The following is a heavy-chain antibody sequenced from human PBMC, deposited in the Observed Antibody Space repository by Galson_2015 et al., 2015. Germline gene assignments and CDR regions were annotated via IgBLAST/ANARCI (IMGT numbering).Heavy chain of an antibody. Sequence: SETLSLTCAVYGGSFSGYYWSWIRQPPGKGLGWIGHIYYSGGPNYNPSLNSRVTISVDTSKNQFSLKLTSVTAADTAVYYCARDRRDRIFDYWGQGTLVTVSS. J-gene: IGHJ4*02. CDR3: ARDRRDRIFDY. CDR1: GGSFSGYY. V-gene: IGHV4-59*01. D-gene: IGHD5-24*01. CDR2: IYYSGGP.